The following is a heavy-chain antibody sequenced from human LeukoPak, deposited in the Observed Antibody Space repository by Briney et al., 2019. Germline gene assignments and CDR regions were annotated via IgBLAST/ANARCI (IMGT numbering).Heavy chain of an antibody. V-gene: IGHV1-8*01. D-gene: IGHD6-25*01. CDR3: ATIAARYYYMDV. J-gene: IGHJ6*03. CDR2: MNPNSGNT. Sequence: ASVKVSCKASRYTFTSYDINWVRQATGQGLEWMGWMNPNSGNTGYAQKFQGRVSMTRNTSISTAYMELSSLRSEDTAVYYCATIAARYYYMDVWGKGTTVTVSS. CDR1: RYTFTSYD.